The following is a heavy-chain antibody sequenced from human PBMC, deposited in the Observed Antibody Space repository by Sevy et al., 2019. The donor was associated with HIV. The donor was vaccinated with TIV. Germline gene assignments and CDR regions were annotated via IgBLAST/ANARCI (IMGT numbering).Heavy chain of an antibody. D-gene: IGHD3-22*01. J-gene: IGHJ4*02. CDR1: GFTFSSYA. CDR2: ISGSGGST. V-gene: IGHV3-23*01. CDR3: AKASRNYYDSSGYYPFDY. Sequence: GGSLRLSCAASGFTFSSYAMSWVRQAPGKGLEWVSGISGSGGSTYYADSVKGRFTISRDNSKNTLYLQMNSLRAEDTAVYYCAKASRNYYDSSGYYPFDYWGQGTLVTVSS.